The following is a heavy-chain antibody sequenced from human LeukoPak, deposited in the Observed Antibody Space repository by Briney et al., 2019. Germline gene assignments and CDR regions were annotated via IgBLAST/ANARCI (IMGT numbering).Heavy chain of an antibody. CDR2: INHSGSI. V-gene: IGHV4-34*01. CDR1: GGSISSYY. CDR3: ARRGGVSYYFDY. D-gene: IGHD5/OR15-5a*01. J-gene: IGHJ4*02. Sequence: SETLSLTCTVSGGSISSYYWSWIRQPPGKGLEWIGEINHSGSINYNPSLKSRVTISVDTSKNQFSLKLSSVTAADTAVYYCARRGGVSYYFDYWGQGTLVTVSS.